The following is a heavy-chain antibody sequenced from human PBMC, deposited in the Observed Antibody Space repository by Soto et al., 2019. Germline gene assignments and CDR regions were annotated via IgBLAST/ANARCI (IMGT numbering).Heavy chain of an antibody. D-gene: IGHD3-3*01. CDR3: GKGDTIFGVVDD. CDR2: IKSKTDGGTT. Sequence: GGSLRLSCAASGFTFSNAWMSWVRQAPGKGLEWVGRIKSKTDGGTTDYAPPVKGRFTISRDDSKDTLYLQIDSLKTEDTALYYCGKGDTIFGVVDDWGPGTLVTVSS. CDR1: GFTFSNAW. J-gene: IGHJ4*02. V-gene: IGHV3-15*01.